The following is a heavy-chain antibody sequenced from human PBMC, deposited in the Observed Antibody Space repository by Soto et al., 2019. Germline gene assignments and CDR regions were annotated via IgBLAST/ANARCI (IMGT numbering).Heavy chain of an antibody. CDR3: ARGVGATTGREEC. J-gene: IGHJ4*02. V-gene: IGHV3-21*01. D-gene: IGHD1-26*01. CDR1: GFTFSPYT. CDR2: ISSGSSYI. Sequence: PGGSLRLSCAASGFTFSPYTMNWVRQAPGKGLEWVSSISSGSSYIYYADSVNGRFTISRDDAKNSLYLQMSSLRAEDTAVYYCARGVGATTGREECWGQGTLVTVSS.